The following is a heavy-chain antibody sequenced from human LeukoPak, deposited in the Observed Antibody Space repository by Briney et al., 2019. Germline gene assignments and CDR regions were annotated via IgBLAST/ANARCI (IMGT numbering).Heavy chain of an antibody. CDR3: GRWGVNAGLDR. V-gene: IGHV3-7*01. Sequence: GGSLRLSCAASVFTFGNTCMGWVRQAPGKGLEWVANISPDGSDKYYVDSVRGRFTISRENAQNSVNLQMNSLRAEDSAVYYCGRWGVNAGLDRWGQGTLVSVAS. D-gene: IGHD3-10*01. J-gene: IGHJ5*02. CDR2: ISPDGSDK. CDR1: VFTFGNTC.